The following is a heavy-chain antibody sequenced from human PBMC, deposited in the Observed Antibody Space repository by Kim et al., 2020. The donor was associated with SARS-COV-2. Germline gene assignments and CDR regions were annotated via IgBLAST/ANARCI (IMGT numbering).Heavy chain of an antibody. J-gene: IGHJ4*02. Sequence: GGSLRLSCAASGFTFSNAWMSWVRQAPGKGLEWVGRIKSKTDGGTTDYAAPVKGRFTISRDDSKNTLYLQMNSLKTEDTAVYYCTTLIFSYYDFWSSHPPVDYWGQGTLVTVSS. CDR1: GFTFSNAW. CDR3: TTLIFSYYDFWSSHPPVDY. CDR2: IKSKTDGGTT. V-gene: IGHV3-15*01. D-gene: IGHD3-3*01.